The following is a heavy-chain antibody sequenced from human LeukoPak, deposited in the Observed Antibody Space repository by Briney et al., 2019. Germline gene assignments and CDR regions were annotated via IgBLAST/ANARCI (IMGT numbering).Heavy chain of an antibody. J-gene: IGHJ4*02. V-gene: IGHV4-4*07. CDR2: MYNIGST. CDR1: GGSISGYH. D-gene: IGHD3-22*01. Sequence: SETLSLTCTLSGGSISGYHWSSIRQPAGKGLEWIGRMYNIGSTNYNPSRNSGVTMSVDTSKNQFSLKLSPVTAADTAVYYCARGTYYYDSSGYLPFDYWGQGTLVTVSS. CDR3: ARGTYYYDSSGYLPFDY.